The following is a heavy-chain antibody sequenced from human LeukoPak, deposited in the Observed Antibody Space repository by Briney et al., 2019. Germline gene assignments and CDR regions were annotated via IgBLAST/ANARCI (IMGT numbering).Heavy chain of an antibody. D-gene: IGHD4-23*01. V-gene: IGHV1-69*02. CDR3: ATRIGGNSDWYFDL. CDR2: IIPILGIA. CDR1: GGTFSSYT. Sequence: GASVKVSCKAFGGTFSSYTISWVRQAPGQGLEWMGRIIPILGIANYAQKFQGRVTITADKSTSTAYMELSSLRSEDTAVYYCATRIGGNSDWYFDLWGRGTLVTVSS. J-gene: IGHJ2*01.